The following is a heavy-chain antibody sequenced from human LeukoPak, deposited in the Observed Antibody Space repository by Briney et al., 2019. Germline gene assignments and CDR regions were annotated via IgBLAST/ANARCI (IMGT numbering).Heavy chain of an antibody. J-gene: IGHJ4*02. CDR3: ARRYCSGGSCYFDY. Sequence: ASVKVSCKASGYTFTSYGITWVRQAPGQGLEWMGWISGYNGNTNYAQNLQGRVTMTTDTSTSTVYMELSSLRSEDTAVYYCARRYCSGGSCYFDYWGQGTLVTVSS. D-gene: IGHD2-15*01. V-gene: IGHV1-18*01. CDR2: ISGYNGNT. CDR1: GYTFTSYG.